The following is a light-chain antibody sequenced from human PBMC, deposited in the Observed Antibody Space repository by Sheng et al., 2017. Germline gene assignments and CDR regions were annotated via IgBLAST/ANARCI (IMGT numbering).Light chain of an antibody. Sequence: EIVLTQSPGTLSLSPGERATLSCRASHSVSGRYLAWYQQKPGQAPRLLIYGASSRATGIPDRFSGSGSGTDFTLTISRLEPEDFAVYYCQQYGSSWYSFGQGTKLEIK. CDR2: GAS. V-gene: IGKV3-20*01. J-gene: IGKJ2*03. CDR1: HSVSGRY. CDR3: QQYGSSWYS.